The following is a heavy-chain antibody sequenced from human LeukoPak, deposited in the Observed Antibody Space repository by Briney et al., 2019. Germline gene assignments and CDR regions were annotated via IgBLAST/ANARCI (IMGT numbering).Heavy chain of an antibody. CDR1: GFTFSSYW. Sequence: PGGSLRLSCAASGFTFSSYWMHWVRHAPGKGLVWVSRINSDGSSTSYADSVKGRFTISRDNAKNTLYLQMNSLRAEDTAVYYCARATPAVAGSDDAFDIWGQGTMVTVSS. J-gene: IGHJ3*02. CDR2: INSDGSST. V-gene: IGHV3-74*01. D-gene: IGHD6-19*01. CDR3: ARATPAVAGSDDAFDI.